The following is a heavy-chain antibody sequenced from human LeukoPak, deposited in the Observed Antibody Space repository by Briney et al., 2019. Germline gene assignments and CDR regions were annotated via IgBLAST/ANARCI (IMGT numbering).Heavy chain of an antibody. J-gene: IGHJ5*02. Sequence: ASVKVSCKASGYTFTGCYMHWVRQAPGQGLEWMGWINPNSGGTNYAQKFQGRVTMTRDTSISTAYMELSRLRSDDTAVYYCARGFAVPAAQSPFDPWGQGTLVTVSS. V-gene: IGHV1-2*02. CDR2: INPNSGGT. CDR3: ARGFAVPAAQSPFDP. D-gene: IGHD2-2*01. CDR1: GYTFTGCY.